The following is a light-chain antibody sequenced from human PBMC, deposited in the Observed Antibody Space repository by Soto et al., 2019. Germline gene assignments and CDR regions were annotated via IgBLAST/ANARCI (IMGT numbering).Light chain of an antibody. V-gene: IGKV3-20*01. CDR1: QSITTSY. Sequence: EIVLTQSPGTLSLSPGERATLSYRASQSITTSYLAGYQQPPGQATRLLIYAASSRATGIADRFGGSGSGADFTLTISRLEPEDLAVYYCQQYSSCPYTFGQGTKLEIK. CDR3: QQYSSCPYT. CDR2: AAS. J-gene: IGKJ2*01.